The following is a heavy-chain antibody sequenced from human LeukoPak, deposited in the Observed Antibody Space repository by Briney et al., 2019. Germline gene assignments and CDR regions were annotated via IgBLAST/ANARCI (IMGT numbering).Heavy chain of an antibody. CDR2: IYYSGST. J-gene: IGHJ4*02. V-gene: IGHV4-59*01. D-gene: IGHD6-19*01. CDR3: VRTQTMAGTPNFDY. CDR1: GGSISSYY. Sequence: SETLSLTCTVSGGSISSYYWSWIRQPPGKGLEWIGYIYYSGSTNYNPSLKSRVTISVDTSKNQFSLKLSSVTAADTAVYYCVRTQTMAGTPNFDYWGQGTLVTVSS.